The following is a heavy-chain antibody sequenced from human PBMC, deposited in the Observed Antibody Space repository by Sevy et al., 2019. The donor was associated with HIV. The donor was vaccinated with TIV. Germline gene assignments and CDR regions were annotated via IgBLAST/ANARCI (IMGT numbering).Heavy chain of an antibody. D-gene: IGHD4-17*01. CDR1: GYTFSDYY. V-gene: IGHV1-2*02. CDR3: ARLTTRPTSDLYGMDV. Sequence: ASVKVSCKASGYTFSDYYIHWVRQAPGQGLEWMAWINPNDGVTHYAQRFQGGVTLTRDTSVSTAYMELWGLRYDDTAIYYCARLTTRPTSDLYGMDVWGQGTPVTVSS. CDR2: INPNDGVT. J-gene: IGHJ6*02.